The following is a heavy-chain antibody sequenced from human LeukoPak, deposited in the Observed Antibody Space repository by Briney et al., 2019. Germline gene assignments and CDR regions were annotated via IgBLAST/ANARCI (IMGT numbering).Heavy chain of an antibody. Sequence: GGSLRLSCAASGFIFRTYGIHWVRQAPGKGLQWVAFIGYDGTKKSYADSVKGRFTISRDNSKNTVDLQMNSLRVEDMARYYCVKDFSSPYPPVDFQHWGRGTLVTVSS. CDR1: GFIFRTYG. D-gene: IGHD1-14*01. J-gene: IGHJ1*01. V-gene: IGHV3-30*02. CDR2: IGYDGTKK. CDR3: VKDFSSPYPPVDFQH.